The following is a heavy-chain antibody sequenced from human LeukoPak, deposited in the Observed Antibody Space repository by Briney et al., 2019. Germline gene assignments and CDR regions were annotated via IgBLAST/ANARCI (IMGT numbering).Heavy chain of an antibody. CDR3: ARNKKGDRYTYGHDY. V-gene: IGHV3-7*01. D-gene: IGHD5-18*01. CDR1: GFTFRSYW. Sequence: GGSLRLSCAASGFTFRSYWMSWVRQAPGKGLEWVANIKQDGSEKYYVDSVKGRFTISRDNAKNSLYLQMNSLRAEDTAVYYCARNKKGDRYTYGHDYWGQGTLVTVSS. J-gene: IGHJ4*02. CDR2: IKQDGSEK.